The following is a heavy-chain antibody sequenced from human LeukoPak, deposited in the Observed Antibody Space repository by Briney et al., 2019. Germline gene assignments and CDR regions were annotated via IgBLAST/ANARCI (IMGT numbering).Heavy chain of an antibody. CDR1: GGSISSSSYY. J-gene: IGHJ3*02. D-gene: IGHD3-22*01. Sequence: PSETLSLTCTVSGGSISSSSYYWGWIRQPPGKGLEWIGSIYYSGSTYYNPSLKSRVTISVDTSKNQFSLKLSSVTAADTAVYYCARLRVVIHDAFDIWGQGTMVTVSS. CDR3: ARLRVVIHDAFDI. CDR2: IYYSGST. V-gene: IGHV4-39*01.